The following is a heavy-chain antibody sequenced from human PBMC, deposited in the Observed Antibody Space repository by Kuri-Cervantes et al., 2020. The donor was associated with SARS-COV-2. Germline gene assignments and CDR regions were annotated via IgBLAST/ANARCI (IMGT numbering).Heavy chain of an antibody. CDR1: GFSLSTSGVG. Sequence: SGPTLVKPTQTLTLTCTFSGFSLSTSGVGVGWIRQPPGKGLEWIGEINHSGSTNYNPSLKSRVTISVDTSKNQFSLKLSSVTAADTAVYYCARGLKPTQNYDSSGYPFDYWGQGTLVTVSS. CDR2: INHSGST. D-gene: IGHD3-22*01. J-gene: IGHJ4*02. V-gene: IGHV4-39*07. CDR3: ARGLKPTQNYDSSGYPFDY.